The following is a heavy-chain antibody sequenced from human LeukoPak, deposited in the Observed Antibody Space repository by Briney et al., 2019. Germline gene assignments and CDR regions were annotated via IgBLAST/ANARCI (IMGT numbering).Heavy chain of an antibody. CDR3: ARALGARNLYYYYGMDV. V-gene: IGHV3-33*01. CDR2: IWYDGSNK. J-gene: IGHJ6*02. Sequence: GGSLRLSCAASGFTFSSYGMHWVRQAPGKGLEWVAVIWYDGSNKYYADSVKGRFAISRDNSKNTLYLQMNGLRAEDTAVYYCARALGARNLYYYYGMDVWGQGTTVTVSS. CDR1: GFTFSSYG.